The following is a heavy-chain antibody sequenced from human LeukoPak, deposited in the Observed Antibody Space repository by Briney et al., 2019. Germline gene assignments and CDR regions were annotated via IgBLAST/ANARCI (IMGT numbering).Heavy chain of an antibody. CDR3: ARVPRSGSYSSY. CDR1: GGSISTYY. CDR2: INHSGST. D-gene: IGHD1-26*01. J-gene: IGHJ4*02. V-gene: IGHV4-34*01. Sequence: SETLSLTCTVSGGSISTYYWSWIRQPPGKGLEWIGEINHSGSTNYNPSLKSRVTISVDTSKNQFSLKLSSVTAADTAVYYCARVPRSGSYSSYWGQGTLVTVSS.